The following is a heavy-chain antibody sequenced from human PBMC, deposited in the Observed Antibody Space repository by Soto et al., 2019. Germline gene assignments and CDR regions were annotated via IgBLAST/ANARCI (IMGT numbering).Heavy chain of an antibody. CDR3: AKGNQGSD. CDR1: GFTFSTYA. Sequence: EVQLLDSGGGLVQPGGSLRLSCAVSGFTFSTYAMGWVRQAPGKGLEWVSTFTGGGRTFYADFVKGRFTISRDNSKNTLYLQMNSLRADDTAVYYCAKGNQGSDWGQGTLVTVSS. V-gene: IGHV3-23*01. CDR2: FTGGGRT. J-gene: IGHJ4*02.